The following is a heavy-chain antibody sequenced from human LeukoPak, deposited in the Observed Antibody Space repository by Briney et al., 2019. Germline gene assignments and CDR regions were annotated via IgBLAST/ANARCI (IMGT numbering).Heavy chain of an antibody. V-gene: IGHV3-9*01. Sequence: GRSLRLSCAAYGLTFDDYAMHWVRQAPGRGLEWVSGISWISGSIGYADSVKGRFTISRGNAKHSLYLQMNSPRAEDTALYYCAKEIYPEYYYDSSGYGSTNFDYWGRGT. CDR3: AKEIYPEYYYDSSGYGSTNFDY. J-gene: IGHJ4*02. D-gene: IGHD3-22*01. CDR2: ISWISGSI. CDR1: GLTFDDYA.